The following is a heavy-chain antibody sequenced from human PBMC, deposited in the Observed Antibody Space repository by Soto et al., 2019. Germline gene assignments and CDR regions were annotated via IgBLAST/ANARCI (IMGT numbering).Heavy chain of an antibody. J-gene: IGHJ5*02. D-gene: IGHD6-25*01. V-gene: IGHV3-21*01. CDR3: TRDAQRDRSAPGWFDP. Sequence: PGGSLRLSCAASGFTFRSFTMNWVRQAPGKGLEWVSTISSNSAYIYYTDALRGRFTISRDNAKNSLHLQMNSLRAEDTALYSFTRDAQRDRSAPGWFDPWGPGTLVTVSS. CDR2: ISSNSAYI. CDR1: GFTFRSFT.